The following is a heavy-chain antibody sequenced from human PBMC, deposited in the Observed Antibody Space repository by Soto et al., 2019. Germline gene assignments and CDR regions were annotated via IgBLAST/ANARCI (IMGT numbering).Heavy chain of an antibody. V-gene: IGHV4-31*03. D-gene: IGHD2-2*01. J-gene: IGHJ5*02. CDR1: GGSISSGGYY. CDR3: ARGRHCTSTSCFGFPSISFDP. Sequence: SETLSLTCTMSGGSISSGGYYWSCIREDPGKGLEWIGYIYYTGSTYYNPSLKSRVTISVDTSKNQFSLKLSSVTAADTAVYYCARGRHCTSTSCFGFPSISFDPWGQGTLVTVSS. CDR2: IYYTGST.